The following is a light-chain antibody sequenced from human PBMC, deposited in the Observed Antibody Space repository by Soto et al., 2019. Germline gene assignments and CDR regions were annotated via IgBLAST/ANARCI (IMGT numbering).Light chain of an antibody. V-gene: IGLV1-40*01. Sequence: QSVLTQPPSVSGAPGQRVTISCTGSSSNIGAGYDVHWYQQLPGTAPKLPIYGNSNRPSGVPDRFSGSKSGTSASLAITGLQAEDEADYYCQSYASSLSGLFGGGTKLTVL. J-gene: IGLJ2*01. CDR3: QSYASSLSGL. CDR1: SSNIGAGYD. CDR2: GNS.